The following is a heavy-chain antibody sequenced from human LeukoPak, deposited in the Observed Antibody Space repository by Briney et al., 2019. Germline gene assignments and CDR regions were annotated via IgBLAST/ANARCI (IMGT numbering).Heavy chain of an antibody. D-gene: IGHD4/OR15-4a*01. CDR1: GFTVSGDY. Sequence: SGGSLRLSCAASGFTVSGDYMSWVRQAPGKGLEWVSVIYADFDNTDYADSVKGRFTISRDNSKNTLYLQMNSLRVDDTATYYCARALNRHIGAFEYWGQGALVTVSS. V-gene: IGHV3-53*01. CDR3: ARALNRHIGAFEY. CDR2: IYADFDNT. J-gene: IGHJ4*02.